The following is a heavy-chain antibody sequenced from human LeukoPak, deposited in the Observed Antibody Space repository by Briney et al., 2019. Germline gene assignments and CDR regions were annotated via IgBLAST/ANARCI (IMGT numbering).Heavy chain of an antibody. V-gene: IGHV4-59*01. CDR1: GGSISSYY. CDR2: IDSSGST. J-gene: IGHJ4*02. D-gene: IGHD1-26*01. CDR3: ARIKVGATVDY. Sequence: PSETLSLTCTVSGGSISSYYWSWIRQPPGKGLEWIGFIDSSGSTNYNPSLKSRVTISVDTSKNQFTLKLSSVTAAAAAVYYCARIKVGATVDYWGQGTLVTVSS.